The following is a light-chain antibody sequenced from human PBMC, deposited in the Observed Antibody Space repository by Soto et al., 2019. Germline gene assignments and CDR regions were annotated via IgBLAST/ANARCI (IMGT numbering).Light chain of an antibody. CDR3: ISYTGSSTYYV. CDR2: GVS. Sequence: QSVLTQPASVSGSHGQSITISCSGTRSDIGSYNYVAWYQQFPGKTPKILIYGVSNRPSGVSSRFSGSNSGNTDSLTISGLQAEDEADYYCISYTGSSTYYVFGSGTKLTVL. J-gene: IGLJ1*01. CDR1: RSDIGSYNY. V-gene: IGLV2-14*01.